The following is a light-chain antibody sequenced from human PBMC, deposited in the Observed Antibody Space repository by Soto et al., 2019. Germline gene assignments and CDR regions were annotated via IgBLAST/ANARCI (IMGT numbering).Light chain of an antibody. CDR3: CSYAGRFTWV. J-gene: IGLJ2*01. V-gene: IGLV2-23*02. CDR2: EVS. CDR1: SSDVGSYNL. Sequence: QSVLTQPASVSGSPGQSITISYTGTSSDVGSYNLVSWYQQHPGKAPKLMIYEVSKRPSGVSNRFSGSKSGNTASLTISGLQAEDEADYYCCSYAGRFTWVFGGGTKVTVL.